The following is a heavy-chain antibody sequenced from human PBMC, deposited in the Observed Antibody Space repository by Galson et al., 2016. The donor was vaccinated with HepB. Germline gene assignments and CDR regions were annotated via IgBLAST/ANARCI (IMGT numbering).Heavy chain of an antibody. CDR2: ISFDGSNK. D-gene: IGHD6-13*01. J-gene: IGHJ4*02. CDR3: AKTQSKGIDY. CDR1: GFTFSSYG. Sequence: SLRLSCAASGFTFSSYGMHWVRQAPGKGLEWVAVISFDGSNKYCADSVKGRFTISRDNSQNTLYLQMNSLRVEDTAVYYCAKTQSKGIDYWGQGTLVTVSS. V-gene: IGHV3-30*18.